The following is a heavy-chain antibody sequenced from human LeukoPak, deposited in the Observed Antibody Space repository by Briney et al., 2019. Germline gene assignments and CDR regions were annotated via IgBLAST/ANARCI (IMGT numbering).Heavy chain of an antibody. CDR3: AKDQDSSYYYYMDV. V-gene: IGHV3-66*01. Sequence: GGSLRLSCAGSGFTVSSNYMSWVRQAPGKGLEWVSVIYSGGSTYYANSVKGRFTISRDNSKNTLYLQMNSLRAEDTAVYYCAKDQDSSYYYYMDVWGKGTTVTISS. J-gene: IGHJ6*03. CDR2: IYSGGST. CDR1: GFTVSSNY.